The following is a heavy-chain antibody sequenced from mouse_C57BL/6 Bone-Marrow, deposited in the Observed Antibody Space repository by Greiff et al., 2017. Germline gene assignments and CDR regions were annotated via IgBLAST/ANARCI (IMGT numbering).Heavy chain of an antibody. J-gene: IGHJ2*01. CDR3: DYYGSSYFDY. CDR2: IYPRSGNT. D-gene: IGHD1-1*01. Sequence: VQLQESGAEMARPGASVKLSCKASGYTFTSYGISWVKQRTGQGLEWIGEIYPRSGNTYYNEKFKGKATLTADKSSSTAYMELRSLTSEDSAVYFCDYYGSSYFDYWGQGTTLTVSS. CDR1: GYTFTSYG. V-gene: IGHV1-81*01.